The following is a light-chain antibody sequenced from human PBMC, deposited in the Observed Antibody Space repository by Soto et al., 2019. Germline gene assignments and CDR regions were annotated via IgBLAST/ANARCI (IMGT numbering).Light chain of an antibody. CDR2: DAS. Sequence: EIVLTQSPATLSLSPGERATLSCTASQSVSSYLAWYQQKPGQAPRLLIYDASNRATGIPARFSGSGSGTDFTLTINSLEPEDFAVYYCQQRSNWPPVTFGPGTKVDIK. CDR3: QQRSNWPPVT. V-gene: IGKV3-11*01. CDR1: QSVSSY. J-gene: IGKJ3*01.